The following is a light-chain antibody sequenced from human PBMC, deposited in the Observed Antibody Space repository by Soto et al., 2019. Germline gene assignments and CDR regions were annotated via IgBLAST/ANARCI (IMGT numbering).Light chain of an antibody. V-gene: IGKV3-11*01. Sequence: ETVLTQSPATLSLSPGDRATLSCSASQSVEHYLAWYQQKPGQAPRLLIYDASNRATGIPARFSGSGSGTDFTLTISSLEPEDFAVYYCQQRKIWPPITFGQGTRLEIK. J-gene: IGKJ5*01. CDR3: QQRKIWPPIT. CDR1: QSVEHY. CDR2: DAS.